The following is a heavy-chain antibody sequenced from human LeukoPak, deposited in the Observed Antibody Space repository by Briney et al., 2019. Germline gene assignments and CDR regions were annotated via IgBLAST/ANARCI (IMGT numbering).Heavy chain of an antibody. CDR3: AKGLWYYYDSSGYVDY. CDR1: GFTFSSYS. CDR2: ITGSISTI. D-gene: IGHD3-22*01. Sequence: GGSLRLSCGASGFTFSSYSMNWVRQAPGKGLEWVSYITGSISTIYYADSVKGRFTISRDNGKNSVYLQMNSLRAEDTAVYYCAKGLWYYYDSSGYVDYWGQGTLVTVSS. V-gene: IGHV3-48*01. J-gene: IGHJ4*02.